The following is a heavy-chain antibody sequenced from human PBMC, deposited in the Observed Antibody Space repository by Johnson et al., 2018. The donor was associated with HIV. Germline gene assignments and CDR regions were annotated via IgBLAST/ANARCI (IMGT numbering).Heavy chain of an antibody. CDR2: INSDGSST. CDR1: GFTFSSYW. D-gene: IGHD1-26*01. CDR3: ARPEWELDGFDI. Sequence: VQVVESGGGVVQPGRSLRLSCEASGFTFSSYWMHWVRQAPGKGLVWVSRINSDGSSTSYADSVKGRFTISRDNAKNTLYLQMNSLRAEDTAVYYCARPEWELDGFDIWGQGTMVTVSS. J-gene: IGHJ3*02. V-gene: IGHV3-74*02.